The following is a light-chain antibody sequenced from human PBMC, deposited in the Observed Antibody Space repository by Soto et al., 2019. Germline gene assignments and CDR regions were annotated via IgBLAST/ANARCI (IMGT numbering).Light chain of an antibody. CDR3: QQYKNWPPFT. CDR1: QSVRIN. J-gene: IGKJ5*01. CDR2: GAS. Sequence: EIVMTQSPATLSVSPGERATLSCRASQSVRINLAWYQQKPGQAPRLLIYGASTRATGIPARFSGSGSGTEFTLTISNLESEDFAVYYCQQYKNWPPFTFGQGTRLEIK. V-gene: IGKV3-15*01.